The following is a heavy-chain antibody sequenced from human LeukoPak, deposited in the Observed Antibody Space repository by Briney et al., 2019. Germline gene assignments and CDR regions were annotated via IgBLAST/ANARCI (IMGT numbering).Heavy chain of an antibody. Sequence: GGSLRLSCAASGFTFSSYSMNWVRQAPGKGLEWVSSISSSSSYIYYADSVKGRFTISRDNSKNTLYLQMNSLRAEDTAVYYCANSPRSYGLFDYWGQGTLVTVSS. CDR3: ANSPRSYGLFDY. D-gene: IGHD2-15*01. J-gene: IGHJ4*02. CDR1: GFTFSSYS. V-gene: IGHV3-21*04. CDR2: ISSSSSYI.